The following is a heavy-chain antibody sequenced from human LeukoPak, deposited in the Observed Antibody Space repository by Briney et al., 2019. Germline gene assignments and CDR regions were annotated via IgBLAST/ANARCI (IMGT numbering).Heavy chain of an antibody. CDR1: GFTFSSYA. D-gene: IGHD6-19*01. CDR3: AKDHSGYSSGYLDY. V-gene: IGHV3-23*01. CDR2: ISGSGGST. Sequence: GGSLRLPCAASGFTFSSYAMSWVRQAPGKGLEWVSAISGSGGSTYYADSVKGRFTISRDNSKNTLYLQMNSLRAEDTAVYYCAKDHSGYSSGYLDYWGQGTLVTVSS. J-gene: IGHJ4*02.